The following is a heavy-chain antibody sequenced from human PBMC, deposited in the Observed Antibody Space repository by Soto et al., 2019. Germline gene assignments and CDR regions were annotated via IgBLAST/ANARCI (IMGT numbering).Heavy chain of an antibody. Sequence: PGGSLRLSCAASGFTFSSYGMNWVRQAPGKGLEWVSYISSSSSTIYYADSVKGRFTISRDNAKNSLYLQMNSLRDEDTAVYYCARERYYDFWSGYLRQYYYYGMDVWGQGTTVTVSS. CDR2: ISSSSSTI. D-gene: IGHD3-3*01. CDR1: GFTFSSYG. J-gene: IGHJ6*02. V-gene: IGHV3-48*02. CDR3: ARERYYDFWSGYLRQYYYYGMDV.